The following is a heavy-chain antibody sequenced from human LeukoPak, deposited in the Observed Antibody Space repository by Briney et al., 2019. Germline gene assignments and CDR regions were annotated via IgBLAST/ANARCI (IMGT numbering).Heavy chain of an antibody. Sequence: PGGSLRLSCAASGFTFSSYAMSWVRQAPGKGLEWVSAISGSGGSTYYADSVKGRFTISRDSSKNTLFLQMNRLRPEDAAVYYCAKAPVTTCRGAYCYPFDYWGQRTLVTVSS. J-gene: IGHJ4*02. CDR1: GFTFSSYA. V-gene: IGHV3-23*01. CDR2: ISGSGGST. CDR3: AKAPVTTCRGAYCYPFDY. D-gene: IGHD2-21*01.